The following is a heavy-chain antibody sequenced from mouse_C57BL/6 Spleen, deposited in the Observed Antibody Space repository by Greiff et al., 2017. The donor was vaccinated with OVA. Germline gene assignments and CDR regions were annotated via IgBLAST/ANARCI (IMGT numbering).Heavy chain of an antibody. CDR2: ISDGGSYT. D-gene: IGHD1-1*01. CDR3: AREGITTVVAPFDV. V-gene: IGHV5-4*01. Sequence: DVMLVESGGGLVKPGGSLKLSCAASGFTFSSYAMSWVRQTPEKRLEWVATISDGGSYTYYPDNVKGRFTISRDNAKNNLYLQMSHLKSEDTAMYYCAREGITTVVAPFDVWGTGTTVTVSS. CDR1: GFTFSSYA. J-gene: IGHJ1*03.